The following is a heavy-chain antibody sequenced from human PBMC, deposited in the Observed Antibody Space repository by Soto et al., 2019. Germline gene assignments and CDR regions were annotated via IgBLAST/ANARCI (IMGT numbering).Heavy chain of an antibody. D-gene: IGHD2-8*01. J-gene: IGHJ6*02. V-gene: IGHV1-2*04. Sequence: ASVKVSCKASGYSFSDYHIHWVRQAPGQGLEWLGRINPKSGGTSSAQKFQDWVTMTRDTSISTAYMELTRLRSDDTAVYFCARGHSTDCSNGVCCFFYIHGMDVCGQGTTVPASS. CDR3: ARGHSTDCSNGVCCFFYIHGMDV. CDR1: GYSFSDYH. CDR2: INPKSGGT.